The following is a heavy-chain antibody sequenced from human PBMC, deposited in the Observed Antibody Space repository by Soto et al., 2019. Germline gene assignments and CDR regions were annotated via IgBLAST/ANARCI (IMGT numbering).Heavy chain of an antibody. V-gene: IGHV4-39*01. CDR2: IYYTGST. D-gene: IGHD1-26*01. Sequence: SETLSLTCTVSGGSISSSNYYWGWIRQSPGKGLEWIGSIYYTGSTYYNPSLKSRVTISVDTSKNQFSLKLSSVTAADTAVYYCVKRSLLMAPTWGQGIQVTVSS. CDR1: GGSISSSNYY. J-gene: IGHJ4*02. CDR3: VKRSLLMAPT.